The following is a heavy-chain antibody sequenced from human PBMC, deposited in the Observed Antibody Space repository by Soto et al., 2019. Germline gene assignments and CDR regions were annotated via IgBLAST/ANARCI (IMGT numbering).Heavy chain of an antibody. V-gene: IGHV5-10-1*03. Sequence: EVQLVQSGAEVKKPGESLRISCEGSGYSFTTYWISWVRQMPGKGLEWMGRIDPSDSYTNYSPSFQGHVTVSADKSIISAYLQWSSLKASDTAMYYCARHGSRDDFNNPAPYYYAMDVWGQGTTVTVSS. CDR3: ARHGSRDDFNNPAPYYYAMDV. CDR2: IDPSDSYT. J-gene: IGHJ6*02. D-gene: IGHD4-4*01. CDR1: GYSFTTYW.